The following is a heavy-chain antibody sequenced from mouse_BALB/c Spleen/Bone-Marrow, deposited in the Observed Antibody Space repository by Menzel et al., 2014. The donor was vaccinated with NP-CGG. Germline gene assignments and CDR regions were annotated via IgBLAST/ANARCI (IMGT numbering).Heavy chain of an antibody. J-gene: IGHJ4*01. D-gene: IGHD1-2*01. V-gene: IGHV1-4*01. CDR3: ASPYGYEDYSAMDY. CDR2: INPSTGYT. CDR1: GYTFTSYR. Sequence: QVQLQQSGAELAKPGASVKMSCKASGYTFTSYRMHWVKQRPGQVLEWIGYINPSTGYTEYNLKFKDKATLTADKSSSTAYIQLSSLTSEDSAVYYCASPYGYEDYSAMDYWGQGTTVTVSS.